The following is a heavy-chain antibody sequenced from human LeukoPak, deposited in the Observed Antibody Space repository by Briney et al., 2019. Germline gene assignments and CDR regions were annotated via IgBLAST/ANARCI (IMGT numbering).Heavy chain of an antibody. D-gene: IGHD1-26*01. CDR1: GFTFSNYA. CDR3: AKAAVYSKRWTPFDD. J-gene: IGHJ4*02. V-gene: IGHV3-23*01. Sequence: PGGSLRLSCAASGFTFSNYAMSWVRLAPGKGLEWVSAISGGGGGVTTYYADSVKGRFTISRDNSKNTLYLQMNSLRPEDTAAYYCAKAAVYSKRWTPFDDWGRGTLVTVSS. CDR2: ISGGGGGVTT.